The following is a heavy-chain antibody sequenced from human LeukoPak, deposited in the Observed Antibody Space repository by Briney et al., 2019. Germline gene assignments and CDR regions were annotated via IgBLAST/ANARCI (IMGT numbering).Heavy chain of an antibody. V-gene: IGHV3-7*01. D-gene: IGHD4-23*01. CDR3: ARDRDDGGFEY. CDR1: GFTFPNYW. Sequence: GGSLRLSCAASGFTFPNYWMSWVRQAPEKGLEWVANINQDGRVKQYVDSMKGRFTISRDNAKNSLYLQMNSLRAADTAVYYCARDRDDGGFEYWGQGTLVTVSS. CDR2: INQDGRVK. J-gene: IGHJ4*02.